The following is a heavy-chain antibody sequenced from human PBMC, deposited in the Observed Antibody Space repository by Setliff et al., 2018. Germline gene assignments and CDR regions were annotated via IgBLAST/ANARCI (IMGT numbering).Heavy chain of an antibody. CDR3: TVYNTGSSKDHY. D-gene: IGHD2-8*02. V-gene: IGHV4-34*01. CDR2: INHSGST. J-gene: IGHJ4*02. CDR1: GYSINSGYY. Sequence: PSETLSLTCDVSGYSINSGYYWIWIRQPPGKGLEWIEEINHSGSTNYNPSLKSRVTISVDTSKNQFSLKLSSVTAADTALYYCTVYNTGSSKDHYWGQGTPVTVSS.